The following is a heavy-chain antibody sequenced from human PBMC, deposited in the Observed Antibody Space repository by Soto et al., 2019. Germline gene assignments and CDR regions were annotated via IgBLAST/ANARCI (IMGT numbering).Heavy chain of an antibody. J-gene: IGHJ6*02. CDR2: IYYSGST. V-gene: IGHV4-59*01. CDR3: ARSNCGGDCYHYYYYGMDV. Sequence: SETLSLTCTVSGGSISSYYWSWIRQPPGKGLEWIGYIYYSGSTNYNPSLKSRVNISVDTSKNQFSLKLSSVTAADTAVYYCARSNCGGDCYHYYYYGMDVWGQGTTVTVSS. D-gene: IGHD2-21*02. CDR1: GGSISSYY.